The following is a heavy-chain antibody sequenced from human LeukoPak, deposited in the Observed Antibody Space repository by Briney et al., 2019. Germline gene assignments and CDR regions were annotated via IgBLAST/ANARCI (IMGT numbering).Heavy chain of an antibody. Sequence: PSETLSLTCTVSGGSISNYHWSWFRQSPGTGLEWIGYIEYSGGTTYNSSLKSRVTISVDTSKNQFSLKLSSVTAADTAVYYCARGIVNSNYVWGYFDYWGQGTLVTVSS. D-gene: IGHD4-11*01. CDR3: ARGIVNSNYVWGYFDY. V-gene: IGHV4-59*12. CDR2: IEYSGGT. CDR1: GGSISNYH. J-gene: IGHJ4*02.